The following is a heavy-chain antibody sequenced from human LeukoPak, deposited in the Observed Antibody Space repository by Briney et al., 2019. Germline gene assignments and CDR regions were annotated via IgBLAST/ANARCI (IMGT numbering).Heavy chain of an antibody. CDR3: AKGGYGIQLWWAFDI. D-gene: IGHD5-18*01. CDR1: GFTFSSYD. J-gene: IGHJ3*02. CDR2: ISYDGSNK. Sequence: QPGRSLRLSCAASGFTFSSYDMHWVRQAPGKGLEWVALISYDGSNKYYADSVKGRFTISRDSSKNTLYLQMNSLRPEDAAIYYCAKGGYGIQLWWAFDIWGQGTMVTVSS. V-gene: IGHV3-30*18.